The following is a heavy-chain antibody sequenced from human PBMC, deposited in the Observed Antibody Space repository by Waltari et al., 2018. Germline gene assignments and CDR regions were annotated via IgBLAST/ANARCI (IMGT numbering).Heavy chain of an antibody. CDR1: GFPFSNFG. CDR3: ARGGITWYGFDY. CDR2: CSGDDGYAP. Sequence: EVQLLESGGGLVQPGGSLRLSCAASGFPFSNFGLSWVRQAPGKGQGRGCEGCSCSGDDGYAPHSADSRKGRFTISRDSSRKTLYLQMNSLSADDTAVYYCARGGITWYGFDYWGQGTLVTVSS. V-gene: IGHV3-23*01. J-gene: IGHJ4*02. D-gene: IGHD6-13*01.